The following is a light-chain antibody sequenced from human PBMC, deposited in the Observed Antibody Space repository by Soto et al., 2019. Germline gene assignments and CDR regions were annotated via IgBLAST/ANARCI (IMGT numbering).Light chain of an antibody. J-gene: IGKJ4*01. CDR1: QSISSY. Sequence: DIQMTQSPSSLSASVGDRVTITCRASQSISSYLNWYQQKPGKAPKVLIYGASSLQSGVPSRFSGSGSGTDFTLTISSLQPEDFATYYCQQGYRTPLTFGGGTKVEIK. CDR3: QQGYRTPLT. CDR2: GAS. V-gene: IGKV1-39*01.